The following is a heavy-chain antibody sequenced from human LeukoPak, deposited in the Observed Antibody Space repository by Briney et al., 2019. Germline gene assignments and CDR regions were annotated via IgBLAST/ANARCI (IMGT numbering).Heavy chain of an antibody. Sequence: GGSLTLSCPTSGFTFSNYWMRWVRQVPGKGLAWVSRINPDGSKTVYADSVKGRFTISRDNAQNTLYLQMNSLRAEDTAVYYCARDDYWGQGTLVTVSS. J-gene: IGHJ4*02. CDR1: GFTFSNYW. CDR3: ARDDY. V-gene: IGHV3-74*01. CDR2: INPDGSKT.